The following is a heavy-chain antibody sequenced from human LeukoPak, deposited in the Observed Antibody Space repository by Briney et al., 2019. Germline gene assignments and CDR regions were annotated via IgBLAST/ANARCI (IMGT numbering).Heavy chain of an antibody. V-gene: IGHV1-24*01. CDR2: FHPEDGET. CDR3: ATHEGAYCSGGSCAFDI. J-gene: IGHJ3*02. CDR1: GYTFTDYY. D-gene: IGHD2-15*01. Sequence: ASVKVSCKASGYTFTDYYIYWVRQAPGKGLEWMGGFHPEDGETIYAQKFQGRVTMTEDTSTDTAYMELSSLRSEDTAVYYCATHEGAYCSGGSCAFDIWGQGTMVTVSS.